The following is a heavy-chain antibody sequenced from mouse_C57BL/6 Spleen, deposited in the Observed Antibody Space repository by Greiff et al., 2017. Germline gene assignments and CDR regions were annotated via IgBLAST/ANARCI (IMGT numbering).Heavy chain of an antibody. D-gene: IGHD1-1*01. J-gene: IGHJ1*03. Sequence: EVKLVESEGGLVQPGSSMQLSCTASGFTFSDYYMAWVRQVPEKGLEWVANINYDGSSTYYLDSLKSRFIISRDNAKNILYLQISSLKSEDTATYYCARGGLLYYGNGYFDFWGTGTTVTVSS. CDR3: ARGGLLYYGNGYFDF. V-gene: IGHV5-16*01. CDR1: GFTFSDYY. CDR2: INYDGSST.